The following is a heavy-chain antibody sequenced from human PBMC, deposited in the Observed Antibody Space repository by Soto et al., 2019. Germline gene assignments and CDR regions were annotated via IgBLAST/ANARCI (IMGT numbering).Heavy chain of an antibody. J-gene: IGHJ4*02. CDR2: INPSGGST. D-gene: IGHD1-1*01. CDR3: ARTLPVRYPCLDY. V-gene: IGHV1-46*01. Sequence: RHTPGQGLEWMGIINPSGGSTSYAQKFQGRVTMTRDTSTSTVYMELSSLRSEDTAVYYCARTLPVRYPCLDYWGQGTFVTVSS.